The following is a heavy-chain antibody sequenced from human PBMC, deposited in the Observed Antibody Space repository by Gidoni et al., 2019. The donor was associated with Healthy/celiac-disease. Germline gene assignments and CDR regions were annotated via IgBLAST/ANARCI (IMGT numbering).Heavy chain of an antibody. D-gene: IGHD5-18*01. V-gene: IGHV3-30*18. CDR3: AKSSNRMIQLWLPYYYGMDV. CDR2: ISYDGSNK. CDR1: GFTFSSYG. J-gene: IGHJ6*02. Sequence: AASGFTFSSYGMHWVRQAPGKGLEWVAVISYDGSNKYYADSVKGRFTISRDNSKNTLYLQMNSLRAEDTAVYYCAKSSNRMIQLWLPYYYGMDVWGQGTTVTVSS.